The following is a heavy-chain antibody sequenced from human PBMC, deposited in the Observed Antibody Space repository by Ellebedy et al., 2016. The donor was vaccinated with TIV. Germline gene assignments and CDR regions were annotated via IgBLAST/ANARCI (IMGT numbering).Heavy chain of an antibody. Sequence: GESLKISCAASGFTFSSYDMHWVRQATGRGLEWVSGIGTSGDTYYPGSVKGRFTISRENAKNSLYLQMNSLRAEDTAVYYCAKGYCSSRCGMDVWGQGTTVTVSS. V-gene: IGHV3-13*01. CDR2: IGTSGDT. CDR1: GFTFSSYD. J-gene: IGHJ6*02. CDR3: AKGYCSSRCGMDV. D-gene: IGHD2-2*01.